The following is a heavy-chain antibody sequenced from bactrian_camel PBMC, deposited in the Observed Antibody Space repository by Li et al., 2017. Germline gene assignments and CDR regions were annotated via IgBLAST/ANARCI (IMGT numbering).Heavy chain of an antibody. CDR2: IDSVGTT. CDR1: TTSYSDYYC. Sequence: HVQLVESGGGSVQAGGSLRLSCRFSTTSYSDYYCMGWFRQAPGKERAEVARIDSVGTTTYADNVKGRFTISKDTAQNTLNLQMDSLKVEDTAMYYCAISGYCVTLGAAHNYWGQGTQVTVS. CDR3: AISGYCVTLGAAHNY. J-gene: IGHJ4*01. V-gene: IGHV3S53*01. D-gene: IGHD1*01.